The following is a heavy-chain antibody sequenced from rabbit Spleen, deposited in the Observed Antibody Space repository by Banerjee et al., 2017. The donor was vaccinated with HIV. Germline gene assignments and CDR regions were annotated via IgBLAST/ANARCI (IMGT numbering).Heavy chain of an antibody. CDR1: GVSFSDKDV. J-gene: IGHJ4*01. V-gene: IGHV1S45*01. Sequence: EQLEESGGDLVKPGASLTLTCKASGVSFSDKDVMCWVRQAPGKGLEWIACINIVTGKSVYASWAKGRFTMSRTSSTTVTLQMTSLTAADTATYFCARDLAGAIGWNFYLWGQGTLVTVS. CDR2: INIVTGKS. CDR3: ARDLAGAIGWNFYL. D-gene: IGHD4-1*01.